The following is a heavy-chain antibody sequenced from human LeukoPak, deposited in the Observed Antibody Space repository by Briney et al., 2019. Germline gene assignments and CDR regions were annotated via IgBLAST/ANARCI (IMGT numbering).Heavy chain of an antibody. CDR3: AKDYYGSA. D-gene: IGHD3-10*01. CDR1: GFTFSSYG. CDR2: ISYDGSNK. J-gene: IGHJ4*02. Sequence: GGSLRLSCAASGFTFSSYGMHWVRQAPGKGLEWVAVISYDGSNKYYADSVKGRFTISRDNSKNTLYLQMNSLRAEDTAVYYCAKDYYGSAWGQGTLVTVSS. V-gene: IGHV3-30*18.